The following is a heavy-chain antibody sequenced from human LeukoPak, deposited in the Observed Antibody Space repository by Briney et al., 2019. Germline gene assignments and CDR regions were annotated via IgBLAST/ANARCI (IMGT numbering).Heavy chain of an antibody. CDR2: IIPIFGTA. D-gene: IGHD2-2*01. J-gene: IGHJ5*02. CDR3: ARELAVPAAPGWFGP. V-gene: IGHV1-69*05. Sequence: SVKVSCKASGGTFSSYAISWVRQAPGQGLEWMGGIIPIFGTANYAQKFQGRVTITTDESTSTAYMELSSLRSEDTAVYYCARELAVPAAPGWFGPWGQGSLVTVSS. CDR1: GGTFSSYA.